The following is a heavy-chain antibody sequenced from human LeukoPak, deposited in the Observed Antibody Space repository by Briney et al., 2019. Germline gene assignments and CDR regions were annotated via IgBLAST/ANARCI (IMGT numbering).Heavy chain of an antibody. Sequence: SETLSLTCTVSGGSVSSGSYYWGLMRQPPGKVLEWIGYYYYSGSTKYNPSLKSRVTISVDTSKNQFSLELSSVTAADTAVYYCASTPYYDYWTGYFPFDYWGQGILVTVSS. J-gene: IGHJ4*02. CDR1: GGSVSSGSYY. CDR3: ASTPYYDYWTGYFPFDY. V-gene: IGHV4-61*01. D-gene: IGHD3-3*01. CDR2: YYYSGST.